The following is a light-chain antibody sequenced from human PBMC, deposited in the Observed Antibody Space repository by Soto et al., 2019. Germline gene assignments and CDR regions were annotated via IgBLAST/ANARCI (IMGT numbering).Light chain of an antibody. Sequence: NFMLTQPHSVSESPGKTVTISCTRSSSSIASNYLQWYQQRPGSAPTTVIYEDNQRPSWVPDRFSGSIDSSSNSASLTISGLKNEDEADYYCQSYDSSNHDVVFGGGTKLTVL. CDR3: QSYDSSNHDVV. V-gene: IGLV6-57*04. CDR2: EDN. J-gene: IGLJ2*01. CDR1: SSSIASNY.